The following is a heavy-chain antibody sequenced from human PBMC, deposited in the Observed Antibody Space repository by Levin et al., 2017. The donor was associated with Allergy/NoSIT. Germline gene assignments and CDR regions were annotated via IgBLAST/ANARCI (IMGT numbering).Heavy chain of an antibody. D-gene: IGHD2-8*02. CDR1: GFTFSSYW. V-gene: IGHV3-7*04. CDR3: ARNWRSAFDI. Sequence: HAGGSLRLSCAASGFTFSSYWMSWVRQAPGKGLEWVANTKHDGTEKYYVDSVRGRFTISRDNAKNSVYLQMTSLRVEDTAVYYCARNWRSAFDIWGQGTMVTVSS. CDR2: TKHDGTEK. J-gene: IGHJ3*02.